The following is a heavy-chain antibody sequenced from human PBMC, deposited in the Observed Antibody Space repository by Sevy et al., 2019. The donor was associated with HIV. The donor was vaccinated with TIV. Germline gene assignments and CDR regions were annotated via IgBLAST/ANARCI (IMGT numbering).Heavy chain of an antibody. CDR2: ISSSSSYI. D-gene: IGHD3-3*01. CDR1: GFTLSSYS. V-gene: IGHV3-21*01. CDR3: ARDLIYDFWSGSRSKNYYYYGMDV. Sequence: GGSLRLSCAASGFTLSSYSMNWVRQAPGKGLEWVSSISSSSSYIYYADSVKGRFTISRDNAKNSRYLQMNSLRAEDTAVYYCARDLIYDFWSGSRSKNYYYYGMDVWGQGTTVTVSS. J-gene: IGHJ6*02.